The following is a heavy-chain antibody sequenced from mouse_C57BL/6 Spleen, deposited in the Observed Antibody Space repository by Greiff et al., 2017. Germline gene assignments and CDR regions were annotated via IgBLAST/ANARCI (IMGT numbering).Heavy chain of an antibody. CDR2: IYPGSGST. CDR3: ARSRDYSNYGGFAY. Sequence: VQLQQPGAELVKPGASVKMSCKASGYTFTSYWITWVKQRPGQSLEWIGDIYPGSGSTNYNEKFKSKATLTVDTSSSTAYMQLSSLTSEDSAVYYCARSRDYSNYGGFAYWGQGTLVTVSA. D-gene: IGHD2-5*01. CDR1: GYTFTSYW. V-gene: IGHV1-55*01. J-gene: IGHJ3*01.